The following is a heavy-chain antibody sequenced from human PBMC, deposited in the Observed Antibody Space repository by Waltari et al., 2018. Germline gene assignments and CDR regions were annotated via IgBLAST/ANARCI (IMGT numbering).Heavy chain of an antibody. CDR2: IYSGGST. D-gene: IGHD3-3*01. Sequence: EVQLVESGGGLIQPGGSLRLSCAASGFPVSRNYMSWVRQAPGKGLEWVSVIYSGGSTYYADSVKGRFTISRDNSKNTLYLQMNSLRAEDTAVYYCARETRSGRSIHDAFDIWGQGTMVTVSS. CDR3: ARETRSGRSIHDAFDI. CDR1: GFPVSRNY. V-gene: IGHV3-53*01. J-gene: IGHJ3*02.